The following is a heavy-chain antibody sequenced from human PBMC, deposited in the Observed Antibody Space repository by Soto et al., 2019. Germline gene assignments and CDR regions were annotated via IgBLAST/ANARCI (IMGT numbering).Heavy chain of an antibody. CDR2: INPNNDDT. Sequence: ASVKVSCKASGYTFTAYYIHWVRQAPGQGLEWMGWINPNNDDTRSAQKFQGRVSMSRDTSISTAYMELRRLGSGDTAVYYCARVGIAAAGSGEYAMDVWGQGTTVTVSS. CDR1: GYTFTAYY. CDR3: ARVGIAAAGSGEYAMDV. V-gene: IGHV1-2*02. D-gene: IGHD6-13*01. J-gene: IGHJ6*02.